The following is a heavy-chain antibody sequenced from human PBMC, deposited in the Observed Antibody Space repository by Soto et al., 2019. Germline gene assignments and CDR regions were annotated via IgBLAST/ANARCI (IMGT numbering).Heavy chain of an antibody. CDR2: MSPNGNNQ. CDR1: GFTFSIYA. CDR3: ATGANFYYDHRRY. J-gene: IGHJ4*02. V-gene: IGHV3-30-3*01. D-gene: IGHD3-22*01. Sequence: VWSIRLSCAAPGFTFSIYALHWVRQAPGKGLEWVAVMSPNGNNQYYADSVKGRFTISRDTSKSTLYLQMTSLRPDDTAVYYLATGANFYYDHRRYWGQGARVTVS.